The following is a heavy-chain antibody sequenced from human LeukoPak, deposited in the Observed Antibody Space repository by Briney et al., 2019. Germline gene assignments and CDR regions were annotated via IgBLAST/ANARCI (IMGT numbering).Heavy chain of an antibody. V-gene: IGHV4-39*01. CDR3: ASYLGITGYFDY. J-gene: IGHJ4*02. CDR2: VFYTGHT. D-gene: IGHD3-16*01. Sequence: SETLSLTCTVSGXSISSSDYYWGWIRQPPGKGLEWIGTVFYTGHTYYNPSLKSRVTISLDTSKNQFSLKLSSVTAADTAVYYCASYLGITGYFDYWGQGTLVTVSS. CDR1: GXSISSSDYY.